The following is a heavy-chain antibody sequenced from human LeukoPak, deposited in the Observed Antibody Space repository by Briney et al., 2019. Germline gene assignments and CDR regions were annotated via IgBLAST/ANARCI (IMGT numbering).Heavy chain of an antibody. CDR1: GYTFTSYG. D-gene: IGHD3-10*01. CDR3: ARGTPWRFGELLSHGYYFDY. V-gene: IGHV1-69*13. CDR2: IIPIFGTA. Sequence: GASVKVSCKASGYTFTSYGISWVRQAPGQGLEWMGGIIPIFGTANYAQKFQGRVTITADESTSTAYMELSSLRSEDTAVYYCARGTPWRFGELLSHGYYFDYWGQGTLVTVSS. J-gene: IGHJ4*02.